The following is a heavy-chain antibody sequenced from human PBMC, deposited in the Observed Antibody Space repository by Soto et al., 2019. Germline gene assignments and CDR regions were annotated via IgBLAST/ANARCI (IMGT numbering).Heavy chain of an antibody. D-gene: IGHD2-15*01. Sequence: QITLKESGPTLVNPTQTLTLTCTFSGFSLSTSGVGVGWIRQPPGKALEWLALIYWDDDKRYSPSLKSRLTITKDTSKNQVVLTMTNMDPVDTATYYCAHRPSYCSGGSCYSGLDYWGQGTLVTVSS. V-gene: IGHV2-5*02. CDR3: AHRPSYCSGGSCYSGLDY. CDR1: GFSLSTSGVG. J-gene: IGHJ4*02. CDR2: IYWDDDK.